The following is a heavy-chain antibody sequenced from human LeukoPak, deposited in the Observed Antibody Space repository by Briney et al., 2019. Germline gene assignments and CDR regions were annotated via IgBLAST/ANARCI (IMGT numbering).Heavy chain of an antibody. Sequence: PGGSLRLSCAASGFTFSSYSMNWVRQAPGKGLEWLSYISSRSSIIYYADSVKGRFTISRDNAKNSLYLQMNSLRDEDTAVYYCARDGDSSGYYAAFDIWGQGTMVTVSS. CDR3: ARDGDSSGYYAAFDI. D-gene: IGHD3-22*01. CDR1: GFTFSSYS. CDR2: ISSRSSII. J-gene: IGHJ3*02. V-gene: IGHV3-48*02.